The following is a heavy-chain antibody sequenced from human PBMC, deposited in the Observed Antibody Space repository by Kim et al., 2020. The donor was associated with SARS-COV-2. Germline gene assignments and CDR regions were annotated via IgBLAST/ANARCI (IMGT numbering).Heavy chain of an antibody. Sequence: GGSLRLSCAASGFTFSSYGMHWVRQAPGKGLEWVAVIWYDGSNKYYADSVKGRFTISRDNSKNTLYLQMNSLRAEDTAVYYCARDFEGSGPPRPLDRAFDYWGQGTLVTVSS. CDR2: IWYDGSNK. CDR3: ARDFEGSGPPRPLDRAFDY. CDR1: GFTFSSYG. V-gene: IGHV3-33*01. D-gene: IGHD6-19*01. J-gene: IGHJ4*02.